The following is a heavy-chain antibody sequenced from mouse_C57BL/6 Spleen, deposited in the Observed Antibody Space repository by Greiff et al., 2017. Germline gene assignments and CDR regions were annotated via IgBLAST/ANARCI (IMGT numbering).Heavy chain of an antibody. CDR1: GYSITSGYY. D-gene: IGHD2-3*01. CDR2: ISYDGSN. CDR3: ARGNDGYSLDY. Sequence: DVKLQESGPGLVKPSPSLSLTCSVTGYSITSGYYWNWIRQFPGNKLEWMGYISYDGSNNYNPSLKNRISITRDTSKNQFFLKLNSVTTEDTATYYCARGNDGYSLDYWGQGTTLTVSS. V-gene: IGHV3-6*01. J-gene: IGHJ2*01.